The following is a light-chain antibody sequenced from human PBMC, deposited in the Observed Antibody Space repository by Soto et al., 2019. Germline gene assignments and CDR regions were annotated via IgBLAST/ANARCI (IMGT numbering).Light chain of an antibody. CDR3: QHCESASYT. CDR1: QSVSSNY. V-gene: IGKV3-20*01. Sequence: EIVLTQSPGTLSLSPGERATLSCRASQSVSSNYLAWYQQKPGQAPRLLIYGTSSRATGIPDRFSGSGSGTDFTLTISRLDPEDFAVYYCQHCESASYTFGQGTKVDIK. CDR2: GTS. J-gene: IGKJ2*01.